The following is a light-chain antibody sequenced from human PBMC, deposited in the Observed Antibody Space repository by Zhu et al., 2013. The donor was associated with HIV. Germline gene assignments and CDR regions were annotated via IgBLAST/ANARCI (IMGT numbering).Light chain of an antibody. J-gene: IGKJ3*01. V-gene: IGKV2-28*01. CDR1: QSLLHSNGYNH. CDR2: VAS. Sequence: DIVMSQSPLSLSVIPGESASISCRPSQSLLHSNGYNHLEWYLQKTGQSPQILIYVASHRASGVPDRFSGSGSGTNFTLKISRVEAEDVGVYYCMQTQQAPFTFGPGTRVDIK. CDR3: MQTQQAPFT.